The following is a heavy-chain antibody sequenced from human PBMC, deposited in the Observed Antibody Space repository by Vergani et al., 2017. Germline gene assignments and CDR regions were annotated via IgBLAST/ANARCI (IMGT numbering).Heavy chain of an antibody. CDR3: ARDLRDCSNTSCYIYYNYMEV. CDR2: INPKSGGT. Sequence: QVQLVQSGAEVKKPGASVKVSCKASGYTFTDYYMHCVRQAPGQGLEWMGWINPKSGGTKYAQKFQGRVTMTRNTSIRTAYMELSRLRSDDTAVYYCARDLRDCSNTSCYIYYNYMEVWGK. V-gene: IGHV1-2*02. CDR1: GYTFTDYY. D-gene: IGHD2-2*02. J-gene: IGHJ6*03.